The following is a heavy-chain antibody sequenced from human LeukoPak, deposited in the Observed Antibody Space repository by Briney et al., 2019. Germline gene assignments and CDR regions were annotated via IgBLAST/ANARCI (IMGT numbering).Heavy chain of an antibody. D-gene: IGHD3-3*01. V-gene: IGHV1-69*13. J-gene: IGHJ4*02. CDR2: IIPIFGTS. CDR1: GGTFISYA. Sequence: SVKVSCKSSGGTFISYAISWVRQAPGQGLEWVGGIIPIFGTSNYAQKFQGRVTITADESTSTAYMELSSLRSEDTAVYYCARGPYYDFWSGYSYYFDYWGQGTLVTVSS. CDR3: ARGPYYDFWSGYSYYFDY.